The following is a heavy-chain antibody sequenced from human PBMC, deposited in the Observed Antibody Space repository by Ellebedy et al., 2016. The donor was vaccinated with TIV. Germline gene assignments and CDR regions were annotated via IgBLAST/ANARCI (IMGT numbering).Heavy chain of an antibody. V-gene: IGHV3-21*01. CDR2: ISSSSSYI. CDR3: ARDLYGDFWFDY. Sequence: GESLKISCAASGFTFSSYSMNWVRQAPGKGLEWVSSISSSSSYIYYADSVKGRFTISRDDAKKSLYLQMNSLRADDTAVYYCARDLYGDFWFDYWGQGILVTVSS. J-gene: IGHJ4*02. D-gene: IGHD4-17*01. CDR1: GFTFSSYS.